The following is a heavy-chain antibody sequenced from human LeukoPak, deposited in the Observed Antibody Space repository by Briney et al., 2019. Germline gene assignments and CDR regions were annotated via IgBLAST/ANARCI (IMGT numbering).Heavy chain of an antibody. CDR1: GYSFTSYW. D-gene: IGHD1-1*01. CDR3: ARQKGYNWNDFDP. CDR2: IHPGDSDT. J-gene: IGHJ5*02. Sequence: GESLKISCKGTGYSFTSYWIGWVRQMPGKGLEWMGIIHPGDSDTRYSPSFQGQVTISADKSISTAYLQWSSLKASDTAMYYCARQKGYNWNDFDPWGQGTLVTVSS. V-gene: IGHV5-51*01.